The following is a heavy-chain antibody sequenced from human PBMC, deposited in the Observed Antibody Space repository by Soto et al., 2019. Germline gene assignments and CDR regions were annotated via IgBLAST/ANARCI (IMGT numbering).Heavy chain of an antibody. CDR1: GFSLGPYG. D-gene: IGHD1-1*01. Sequence: LRLSCAVSGFSLGPYGVTWVRQTPEKGLEWVTGFSGGSGAIFYADSVRGRFTISRDSSTAYLQMNNLRPEDTAVYFCARWNGFGDSWGQGSLVTVSS. CDR2: FSGGSGAI. J-gene: IGHJ4*02. CDR3: ARWNGFGDS. V-gene: IGHV3-23*01.